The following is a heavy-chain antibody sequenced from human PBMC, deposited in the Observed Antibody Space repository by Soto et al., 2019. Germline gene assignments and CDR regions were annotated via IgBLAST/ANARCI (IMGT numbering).Heavy chain of an antibody. V-gene: IGHV4-39*01. CDR3: ARGPVLRYFDWHYYYMDV. J-gene: IGHJ6*03. Sequence: QLQLQESGPGLVKPSETLSLTCTVSGGSISSSSYYWGWIRQPPGKGLEWIGSIYYSGSTYYNPSLKSRVTISVDTSKNQFSLKLSSVTAADTAVYYCARGPVLRYFDWHYYYMDVWGKGTTVTVSS. CDR1: GGSISSSSYY. D-gene: IGHD3-9*01. CDR2: IYYSGST.